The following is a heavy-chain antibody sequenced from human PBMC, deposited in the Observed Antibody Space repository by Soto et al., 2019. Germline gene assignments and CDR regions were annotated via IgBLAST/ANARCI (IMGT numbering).Heavy chain of an antibody. V-gene: IGHV4-31*03. Sequence: QVQLQESGPGQVKPSQTLSLTCIVSGDSISRGGNYWSWIRQLPGKGLEWIGYISHSGDTYYNPSRNGRMTRSLYRSQNHSSLKLTSVAAAETALYYCARARIIKQPSPTPTPLQFDSWGQGTLVTVSS. CDR3: ARARIIKQPSPTPTPLQFDS. CDR2: ISHSGDT. CDR1: GDSISRGGNY. J-gene: IGHJ4*02. D-gene: IGHD3-10*01.